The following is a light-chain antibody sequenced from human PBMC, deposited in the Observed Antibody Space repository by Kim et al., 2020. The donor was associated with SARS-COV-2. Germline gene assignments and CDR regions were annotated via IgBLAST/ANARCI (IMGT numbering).Light chain of an antibody. CDR2: EDE. Sequence: NSMLTQPHSVSVSPGKTVTISCTRSSRSIASNYVQWYQQRPSSAPTTVISEDEQRPPGVPGRFSGSIDSSSNSASLTIYGLRTEDEAGYYCQSYDFDPWIFGGGTQLTVL. CDR3: QSYDFDPWI. CDR1: SRSIASNY. V-gene: IGLV6-57*03. J-gene: IGLJ3*02.